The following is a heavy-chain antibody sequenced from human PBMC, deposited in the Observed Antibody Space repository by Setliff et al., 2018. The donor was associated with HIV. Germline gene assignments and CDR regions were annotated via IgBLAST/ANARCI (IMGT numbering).Heavy chain of an antibody. CDR1: GGSFNNYH. CDR3: ARLRITMIMMLNYFDY. Sequence: SETLSLTCTVSGGSFNNYHWSWIRQPAGKGLEWFGRIYDSGATNYKPSLKSRVTMSIDKSNNQFSLYLTSVTAADTAVYFCARLRITMIMMLNYFDYWGQGTLVTVSS. D-gene: IGHD3-22*01. J-gene: IGHJ4*02. CDR2: IYDSGAT. V-gene: IGHV4-4*07.